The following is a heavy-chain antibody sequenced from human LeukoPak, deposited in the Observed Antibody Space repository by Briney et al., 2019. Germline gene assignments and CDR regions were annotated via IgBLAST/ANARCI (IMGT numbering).Heavy chain of an antibody. CDR3: ARAPSPRYGSGSYYPYYYYGMDV. Sequence: GGPLRLSCAASGFTFSSYSMNWVRQAPGKGLEWVSYISSSSSTIYYADSVKGRFTISRDNARNSLYLQMNSLRDEDTAVYYCARAPSPRYGSGSYYPYYYYGMDVWGQGTTVTVSS. D-gene: IGHD3-10*01. CDR2: ISSSSSTI. CDR1: GFTFSSYS. J-gene: IGHJ6*02. V-gene: IGHV3-48*02.